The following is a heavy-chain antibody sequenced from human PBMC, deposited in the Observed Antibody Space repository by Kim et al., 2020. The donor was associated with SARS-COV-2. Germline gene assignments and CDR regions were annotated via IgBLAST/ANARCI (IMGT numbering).Heavy chain of an antibody. CDR1: RGSVSSGFVY. D-gene: IGHD3-3*01. CDR3: ARECPGGYNFWYFDP. Sequence: SETLSLTCAVSRGSVSSGFVYWSWIRQPPGKGLEWIGYVSSSGYTNYNPSLKSRVAISVDTSKNQFSLNLNSVTAADTAVYYCARECPGGYNFWYFDPWGQGTVVTVSS. CDR2: VSSSGYT. V-gene: IGHV4-61*01. J-gene: IGHJ5*02.